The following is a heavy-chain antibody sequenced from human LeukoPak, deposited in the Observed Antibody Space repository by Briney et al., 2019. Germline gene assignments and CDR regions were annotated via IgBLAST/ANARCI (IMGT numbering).Heavy chain of an antibody. Sequence: GGSLRLSCAASGFTFSSYAMSWVRQAPGKGLEWVSAISGSGDSTYYADSVKGRFTISRDNSKNTLYLQMNSLRAEDTAVYYCAKLSSGWYYYFDYWGQGTLVTVSS. J-gene: IGHJ4*02. V-gene: IGHV3-23*01. CDR1: GFTFSSYA. D-gene: IGHD6-19*01. CDR2: ISGSGDST. CDR3: AKLSSGWYYYFDY.